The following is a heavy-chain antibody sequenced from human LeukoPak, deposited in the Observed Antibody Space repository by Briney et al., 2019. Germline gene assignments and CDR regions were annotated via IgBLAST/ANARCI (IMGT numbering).Heavy chain of an antibody. CDR2: IIPIFGTA. Sequence: SVKVSCKASGGTFSSYAISWVRQAPGQGLEWMGGIIPIFGTANYAQKFQGRVTITADESTSTAYMELSSLRSEDTAVYYCASDPWGGATFTAFDIWGQGTMVTVSS. D-gene: IGHD1-26*01. CDR1: GGTFSSYA. CDR3: ASDPWGGATFTAFDI. V-gene: IGHV1-69*13. J-gene: IGHJ3*02.